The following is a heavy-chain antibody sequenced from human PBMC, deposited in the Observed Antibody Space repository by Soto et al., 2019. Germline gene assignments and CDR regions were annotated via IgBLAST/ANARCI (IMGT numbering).Heavy chain of an antibody. V-gene: IGHV4-31*03. J-gene: IGHJ6*02. D-gene: IGHD2-2*01. Sequence: SETLSLTCTVSGGSISSGGYYWSWIRQHPGKGLEWIGYIYYSGSTYYNPSLKSRVTISVDTSKNQFSLKLSSVTAADTAVYYCAGLLGWVVPAANYGMDVWGQGTTVTVSS. CDR3: AGLLGWVVPAANYGMDV. CDR1: GGSISSGGYY. CDR2: IYYSGST.